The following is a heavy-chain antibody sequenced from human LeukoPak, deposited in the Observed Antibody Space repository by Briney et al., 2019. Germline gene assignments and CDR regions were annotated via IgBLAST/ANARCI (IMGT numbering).Heavy chain of an antibody. V-gene: IGHV3-23*01. Sequence: GGSLRLSCAASGFTFRNYAMSWVRQAPGKGLEWVSAISGSGDNTYYADSVKGRFTVSRDNSKNTLYVQMKSLRAEDTAVYYCAKDFVVVPGNVNYFDYWGQGTLVTVSS. CDR1: GFTFRNYA. CDR3: AKDFVVVPGNVNYFDY. D-gene: IGHD2-21*02. J-gene: IGHJ4*02. CDR2: ISGSGDNT.